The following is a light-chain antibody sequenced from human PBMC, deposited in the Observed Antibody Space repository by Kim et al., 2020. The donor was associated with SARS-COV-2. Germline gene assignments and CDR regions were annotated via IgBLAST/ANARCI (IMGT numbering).Light chain of an antibody. V-gene: IGKV3-15*01. Sequence: EIVMTQSPATLSVSPGERATLSCRASQSVSSSLAWYQQKRGQAPRLLIYAASTRATGVPAGFSGSGSGTEFTLTISSLQSADSAIYYCQQYNEWPRTFGQGTKLEI. CDR3: QQYNEWPRT. CDR1: QSVSSS. CDR2: AAS. J-gene: IGKJ2*01.